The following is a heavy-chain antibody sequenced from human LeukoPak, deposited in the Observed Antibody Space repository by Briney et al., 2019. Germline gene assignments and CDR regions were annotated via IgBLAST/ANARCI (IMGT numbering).Heavy chain of an antibody. CDR3: ARGYLSGYDSKWFDP. V-gene: IGHV4-4*07. CDR2: IYTSGST. D-gene: IGHD5-12*01. Sequence: SETLSLTCTVSGGSISSYYWSWIRQPAGKGLEWIGRIYTSGSTNYNPSLKSRVTMSVDTSKNQFSLKLSSVTAADTAVYYCARGYLSGYDSKWFDPWGQGTLVTVSS. CDR1: GGSISSYY. J-gene: IGHJ5*02.